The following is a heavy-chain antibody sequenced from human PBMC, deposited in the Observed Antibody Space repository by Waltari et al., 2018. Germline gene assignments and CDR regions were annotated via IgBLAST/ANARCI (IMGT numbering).Heavy chain of an antibody. V-gene: IGHV1-18*01. J-gene: IGHJ3*01. Sequence: QGQLMQSGAEVKKPGASVKVSCKASGYRLSSYGVTWVRQAPGQGLQWIGWITAYSGDKNYVENFQGRVTLTTDTSTNTAYMELRRLRSDDTAVYYCARGRAGATIYAYDLWGQGTMVTVSS. CDR1: GYRLSSYG. CDR2: ITAYSGDK. CDR3: ARGRAGATIYAYDL. D-gene: IGHD1-26*01.